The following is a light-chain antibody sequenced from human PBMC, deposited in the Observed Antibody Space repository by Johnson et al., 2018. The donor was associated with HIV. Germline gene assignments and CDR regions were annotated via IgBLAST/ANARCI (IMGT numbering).Light chain of an antibody. CDR3: GTWDTSLSAGGV. CDR1: SSNIGNGY. Sequence: QSVLTQPPSVSAAPGQKVSISCSGSSSNIGNGYVSWYQQLPGTAPKLLIYDNNRRPSGTPDRFSGSKSGTSATLGITGLQTGDEADYYCGTWDTSLSAGGVFGSGTKVTVL. CDR2: DNN. V-gene: IGLV1-51*01. J-gene: IGLJ1*01.